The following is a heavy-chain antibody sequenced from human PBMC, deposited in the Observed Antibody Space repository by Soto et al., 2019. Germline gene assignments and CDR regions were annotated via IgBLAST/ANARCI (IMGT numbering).Heavy chain of an antibody. D-gene: IGHD6-13*01. V-gene: IGHV4-30-4*01. CDR2: IYYSGST. Sequence: QVQLQESGPGLVKPSQTLPLTCTVSGGPISSGDYYWSWIRQPPGKGLEWIGYIYYSGSTYYNPSLKSRVTISVDTSKNQFSLKLSSVTAADTAVYYCASQDSSWYKNWFDPWGQGTLVTVSS. CDR1: GGPISSGDYY. J-gene: IGHJ5*02. CDR3: ASQDSSWYKNWFDP.